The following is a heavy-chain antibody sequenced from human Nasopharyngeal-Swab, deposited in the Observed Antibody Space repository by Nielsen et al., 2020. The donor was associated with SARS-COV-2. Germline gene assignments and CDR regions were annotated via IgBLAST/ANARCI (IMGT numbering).Heavy chain of an antibody. CDR2: INHNERT. CDR1: GGSFNGFY. V-gene: IGHV4-34*01. Sequence: SETLSLTCSVSGGSFNGFYWNWIRHPPGKGLEWIGEINHNERTNYNPSLKSRVTMSVDTSTNQVSLKLTSLTATDTAVYYCARAGRVGDAYTGLDVWGQGTTVTVSS. J-gene: IGHJ6*02. D-gene: IGHD5-24*01. CDR3: ARAGRVGDAYTGLDV.